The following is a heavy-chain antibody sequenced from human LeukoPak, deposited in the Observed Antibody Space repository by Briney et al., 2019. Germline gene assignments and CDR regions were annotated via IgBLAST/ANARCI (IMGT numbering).Heavy chain of an antibody. J-gene: IGHJ5*02. V-gene: IGHV4-38-2*02. D-gene: IGHD2-2*01. Sequence: SETLSLTCAVSGYSISSDYYWGWIRQPPGKRLEWIGSIYHSGSTYYNPSLKSRVTISVDTSKNQFSLKLSSVTAADTAVYYCARDPHFVVVPAAILGWFDPWGQGTLVTVSS. CDR1: GYSISSDYY. CDR2: IYHSGST. CDR3: ARDPHFVVVPAAILGWFDP.